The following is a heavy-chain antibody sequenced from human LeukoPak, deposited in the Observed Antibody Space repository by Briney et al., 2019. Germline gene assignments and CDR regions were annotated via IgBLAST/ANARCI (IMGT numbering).Heavy chain of an antibody. CDR2: INPNNGGT. V-gene: IGHV1-2*06. CDR3: ARDNYDILTGYHDFNY. J-gene: IGHJ4*02. Sequence: GASVKVSCKASGDTFTAYYMHWVRLAPGQGLEWMGRINPNNGGTNYAQKFQGRVTMTRDTSISTAYMDLSRLRSDDTAVYYCARDNYDILTGYHDFNYWGQGTLVTVSS. CDR1: GDTFTAYY. D-gene: IGHD3-9*01.